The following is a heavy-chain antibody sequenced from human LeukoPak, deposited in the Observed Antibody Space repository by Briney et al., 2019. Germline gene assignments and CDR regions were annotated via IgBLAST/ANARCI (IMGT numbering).Heavy chain of an antibody. CDR1: GGSISSYY. J-gene: IGHJ6*02. CDR2: IYYSGST. D-gene: IGHD3-10*01. V-gene: IGHV4-59*08. CDR3: ARSGRYYGSGSYYKYYYYYGMDV. Sequence: SETLSLTCTVSGGSISSYYWSWIRQPPGKGLEWIGYIYYSGSTNYNPSLKSRVTISVDTSKNQFSLKLSSVTAADTAVYYCARSGRYYGSGSYYKYYYYYGMDVWGQGTTVTVSS.